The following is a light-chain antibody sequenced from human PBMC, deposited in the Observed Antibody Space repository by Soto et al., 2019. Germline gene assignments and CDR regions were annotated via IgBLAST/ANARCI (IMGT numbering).Light chain of an antibody. J-gene: IGLJ1*01. Sequence: QSALTQPASVSGSPRQSITISSTGTSSDVGDYNYVSWYQQHPGRAPKLFISDVSIRPSGVSNRLSGYKSGNTASLTIAGLQAEDEADYYCSSYTSTSTLFVFGAGTKVTVL. CDR1: SSDVGDYNY. CDR3: SSYTSTSTLFV. CDR2: DVS. V-gene: IGLV2-14*03.